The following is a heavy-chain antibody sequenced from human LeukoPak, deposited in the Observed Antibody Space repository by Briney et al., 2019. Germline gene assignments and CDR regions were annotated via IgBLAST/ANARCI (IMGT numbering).Heavy chain of an antibody. CDR2: IIPIFGTA. V-gene: IGHV1-69*13. CDR1: GGTFSSYA. Sequence: SVKVSCKASGGTFSSYAISWVRQAPGQGLEWMGGIIPIFGTANYAQKFQGRVTITADESTSTAYMELSSLRSEDTAVYYCAREGDGVQLWRTQIYFDYWGQGTLVTVSS. J-gene: IGHJ4*02. CDR3: AREGDGVQLWRTQIYFDY. D-gene: IGHD5-18*01.